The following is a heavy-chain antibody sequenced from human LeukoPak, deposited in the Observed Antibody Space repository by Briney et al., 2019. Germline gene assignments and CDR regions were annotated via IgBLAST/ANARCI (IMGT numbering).Heavy chain of an antibody. CDR1: GGSFSGYY. CDR3: ASIRDDSSGYYSVLGDY. CDR2: INHSGST. Sequence: SETLSLTCAVYGGSFSGYYWSWIRQPPGKGLEWIGEINHSGSTNYNPSLKSRVTISVDTSKNQFSLKLSSVTAADTAVYYCASIRDDSSGYYSVLGDYWGQGTLVTVSP. V-gene: IGHV4-34*01. J-gene: IGHJ4*02. D-gene: IGHD3-22*01.